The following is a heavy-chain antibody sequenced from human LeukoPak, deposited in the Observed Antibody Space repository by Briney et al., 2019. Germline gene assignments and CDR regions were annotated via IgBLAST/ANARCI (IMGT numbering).Heavy chain of an antibody. CDR3: ARDGYYDFWSGYNYYYYYMDV. CDR2: IYTSGST. Sequence: SETLSLTCTVSGGYISSYYWSWIRQPAGKGLEWIGRIYTSGSTNYNPSLKSRVTMSVDTSKNQFSLKLSSVTAADTAVYYCARDGYYDFWSGYNYYYYYMDVWGKGTTVTVSS. J-gene: IGHJ6*03. V-gene: IGHV4-4*07. D-gene: IGHD3-3*01. CDR1: GGYISSYY.